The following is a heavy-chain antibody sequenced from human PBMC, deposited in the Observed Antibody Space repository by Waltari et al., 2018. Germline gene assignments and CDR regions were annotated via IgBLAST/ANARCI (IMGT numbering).Heavy chain of an antibody. J-gene: IGHJ5*02. V-gene: IGHV1-69*12. CDR1: GGTFSSYA. Sequence: QVQLVQSGAEVKKPGSSVKVSCKATGGTFSSYAISWVRQAPGQGLEWMGGIIPIFGTANYAQKFQGRVTITADESTSTAYMELSSLRSEDTAVYYCARVVVPAATPPNWFDPWGQGTLVTVSS. CDR3: ARVVVPAATPPNWFDP. CDR2: IIPIFGTA. D-gene: IGHD2-2*01.